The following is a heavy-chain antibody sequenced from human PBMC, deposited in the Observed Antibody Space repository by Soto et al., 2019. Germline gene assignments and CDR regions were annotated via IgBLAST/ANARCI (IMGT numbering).Heavy chain of an antibody. CDR2: IYYSGST. J-gene: IGHJ4*02. CDR3: ARTGLDYDFWSGYYH. CDR1: GGSISSSSYY. Sequence: LSLTCTVSGGSISSSSYYWGWIRQPPGKGLEWIGSIYYSGSTYYNPSLKSRVTISVDTSKNQFSLKLSSVTAADTAVYYCARTGLDYDFWSGYYHWGQGTLVTVSS. D-gene: IGHD3-3*01. V-gene: IGHV4-39*01.